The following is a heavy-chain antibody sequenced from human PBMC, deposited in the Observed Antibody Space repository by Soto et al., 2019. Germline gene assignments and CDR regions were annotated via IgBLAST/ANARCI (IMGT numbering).Heavy chain of an antibody. V-gene: IGHV6-1*01. J-gene: IGHJ3*01. CDR2: TYYRSKWFH. CDR1: GDSVSSDITS. Sequence: QGQLQQSGPGLVKPSQTLSLTCAISGDSVSSDITSWNWFRQSPSRGLEWLGRTYYRSKWFHDYAGYVKSRSTSTPDTSKNQSSLELNSRSPADTPVYYCARANALDVWGQGTVVTVSS. CDR3: ARANALDV.